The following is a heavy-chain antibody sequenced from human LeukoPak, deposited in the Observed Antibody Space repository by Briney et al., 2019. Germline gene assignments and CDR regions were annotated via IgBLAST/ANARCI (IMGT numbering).Heavy chain of an antibody. V-gene: IGHV3-74*01. D-gene: IGHD6-6*01. CDR3: ARGPNSNWSGLDF. Sequence: GGSLRLSCTASGFSFSGHWMHWARQLPGRGLVWVSRISPTGSTTSYADSVKGRFTVSRDNAKNTLYLQVNNLRAEDTAVYYCARGPNSNWSGLDFWGQGTLLTVSS. J-gene: IGHJ4*02. CDR1: GFSFSGHW. CDR2: ISPTGSTT.